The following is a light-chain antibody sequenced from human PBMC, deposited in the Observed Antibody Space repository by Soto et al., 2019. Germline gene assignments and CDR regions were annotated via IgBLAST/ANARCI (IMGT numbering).Light chain of an antibody. CDR3: AAWDDSLSGWL. CDR2: RNN. J-gene: IGLJ7*01. V-gene: IGLV1-47*01. Sequence: QSVLTQPPSASGTPGQRVTISCSGSSSNIGSNYVYWYQQLPGTAPKLLIYRNNQRPSGVPDRFSGSKSGTSAFLAISGLRFEDEADYYCAAWDDSLSGWLFGGGTQLTVL. CDR1: SSNIGSNY.